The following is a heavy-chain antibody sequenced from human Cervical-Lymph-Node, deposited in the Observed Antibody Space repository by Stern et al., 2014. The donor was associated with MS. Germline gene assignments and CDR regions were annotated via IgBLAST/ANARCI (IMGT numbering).Heavy chain of an antibody. CDR2: IGWDSAKV. CDR3: AKVKPYSSSWDYYCGMDV. Sequence: VQLVESGGGLVQPGRSLRLSCAASGFTFDDYAMHWVRQAPGKGLEWVSGIGWDSAKVGYADSVRGRFTISRDNAKNSLYLQMNGLRVEDTALYYCAKVKPYSSSWDYYCGMDVWGQGTTVIVSS. CDR1: GFTFDDYA. D-gene: IGHD6-13*01. J-gene: IGHJ6*02. V-gene: IGHV3-9*01.